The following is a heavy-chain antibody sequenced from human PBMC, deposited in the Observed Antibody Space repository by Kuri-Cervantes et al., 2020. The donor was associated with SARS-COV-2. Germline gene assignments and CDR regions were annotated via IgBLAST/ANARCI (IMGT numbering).Heavy chain of an antibody. Sequence: GESLKISCTASGFTFGDYAMSWVRQAPGKGLEWVGFIRSKAYGGTTEYAASVKGGFTISRDDSKSIAYLQMNSLRAEDTAVYYCAKDVQRDWGQGTLVTVSS. V-gene: IGHV3-49*04. D-gene: IGHD6-25*01. CDR3: AKDVQRD. J-gene: IGHJ4*02. CDR1: GFTFGDYA. CDR2: IRSKAYGGTT.